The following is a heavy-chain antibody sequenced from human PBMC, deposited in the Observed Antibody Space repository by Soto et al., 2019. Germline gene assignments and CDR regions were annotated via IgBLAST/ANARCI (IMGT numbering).Heavy chain of an antibody. CDR1: GGSIGSYY. CDR3: ARGGSDFWSGYYTSYYYYGMDV. CDR2: IYTSGST. J-gene: IGHJ6*02. V-gene: IGHV4-4*07. Sequence: PSETLSLTCTVSGGSIGSYYRSWIRQHAGTGLEWIGRIYTSGSTNYNPSLTSRVTMSVDTSKNQSSLKLSSVTAADTAVYYCARGGSDFWSGYYTSYYYYGMDVWGQGTTVTVSS. D-gene: IGHD3-3*01.